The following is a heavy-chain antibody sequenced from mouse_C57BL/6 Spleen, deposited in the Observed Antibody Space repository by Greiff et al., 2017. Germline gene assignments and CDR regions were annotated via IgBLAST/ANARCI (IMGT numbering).Heavy chain of an antibody. V-gene: IGHV5-16*01. CDR1: GFTFSDYY. CDR2: INYDGSST. CDR3: ARVHFLYYFDY. Sequence: EVQGVESGGGLVQPRSSMKLSCTASGFTFSDYYMAWVRQVPETGLEWVANINYDGSSTYSLDSLKSRFIFSRDNAKNILYLRMSGQKSEDTATYYSARVHFLYYFDYWGQGTTLTVSA. J-gene: IGHJ2*01.